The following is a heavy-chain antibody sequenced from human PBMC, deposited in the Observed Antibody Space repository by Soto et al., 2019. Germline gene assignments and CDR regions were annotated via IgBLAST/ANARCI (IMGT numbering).Heavy chain of an antibody. D-gene: IGHD4-17*01. J-gene: IGHJ4*02. Sequence: GASVKVSCKASGYTFTSYAMHWVRQAPGQRLEWMGWINAGNGNTKYSQKFQGRVTITRDTSASTAYMELSSLRSEDTAVYYCAREPSTVTTELHFDYWGQGTLVTVSS. CDR3: AREPSTVTTELHFDY. V-gene: IGHV1-3*01. CDR1: GYTFTSYA. CDR2: INAGNGNT.